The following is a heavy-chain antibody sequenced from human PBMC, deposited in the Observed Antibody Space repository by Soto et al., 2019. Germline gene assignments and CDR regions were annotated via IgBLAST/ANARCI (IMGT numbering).Heavy chain of an antibody. CDR3: ARLLGTAVFDH. V-gene: IGHV4-4*09. CDR2: IYPRGST. D-gene: IGHD2-21*02. Sequence: QVQLRESGPGLVKASETLSLTCTVSGGSISGYHWSWIRQTPGKGLEWIGKIYPRGSTDYNPSLNSPVIISADTSKNQVSLKLSPVTAADTAIYYCARLLGTAVFDHWGQGTLVTVSS. CDR1: GGSISGYH. J-gene: IGHJ4*02.